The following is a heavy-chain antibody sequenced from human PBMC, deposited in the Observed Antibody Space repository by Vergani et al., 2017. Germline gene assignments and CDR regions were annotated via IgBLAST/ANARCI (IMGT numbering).Heavy chain of an antibody. Sequence: QMQLQESGPGLVKASETLSLTCTVSGDSIISRSYYWGWNRQPPGKGVEWIGSIYNSGNGDSSSSLKSRVTISADTSKNQISLRLTSVTAADTAVYYCASGKYYTDSTSHFRGRYFDVWGRGTLVTVPS. D-gene: IGHD3-3*01. CDR3: ASGKYYTDSTSHFRGRYFDV. J-gene: IGHJ2*01. CDR2: IYNSGNG. CDR1: GDSIISRSYY. V-gene: IGHV4-39*01.